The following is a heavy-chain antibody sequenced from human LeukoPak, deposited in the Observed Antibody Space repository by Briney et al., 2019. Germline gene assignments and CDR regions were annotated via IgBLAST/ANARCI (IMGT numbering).Heavy chain of an antibody. CDR3: ASNRVIWSGEFNYYYGMDV. Sequence: SQTLSLTCTVSGGSISSGGYYWSWIRQHPGKGLEWIGYIYYSGSTYYNPSLKSRVTISVDTSKNQFSLKLSSVTAADTAVYYCASNRVIWSGEFNYYYGMDVWGKGTTVTVSS. CDR1: GGSISSGGYY. J-gene: IGHJ6*04. D-gene: IGHD3-10*01. CDR2: IYYSGST. V-gene: IGHV4-31*03.